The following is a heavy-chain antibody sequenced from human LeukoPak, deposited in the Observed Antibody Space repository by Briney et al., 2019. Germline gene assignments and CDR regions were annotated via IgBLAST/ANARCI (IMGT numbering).Heavy chain of an antibody. CDR1: GFTFSSYA. CDR2: ISYDGSNK. J-gene: IGHJ4*02. Sequence: PGRSLRLSCAASGFTFSSYAMHWVRQAPGKGLEWVAVISYDGSNKYYADSVKGRFTISRDNSKNTLYLQMNSLRAEDTAVYYCARGDSSSWYSPFDYWGQGTLVTVSS. D-gene: IGHD6-13*01. V-gene: IGHV3-30*04. CDR3: ARGDSSSWYSPFDY.